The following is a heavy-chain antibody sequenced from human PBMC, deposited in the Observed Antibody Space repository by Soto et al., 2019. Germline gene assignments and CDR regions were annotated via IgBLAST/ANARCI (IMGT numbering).Heavy chain of an antibody. D-gene: IGHD3-10*01. CDR3: DSTVGYYGSGSYYNVRFFDY. V-gene: IGHV4-39*02. J-gene: IGHJ4*02. CDR1: GGSISSSSYY. Sequence: QLQLQESGPGLVKPSETLSLTCTVSGGSISSSSYYWGWIRQPPGKGLEWIVSIYYSGSTYYNPSLKSRVTISRATANNHWSLKLSSVTDATTAVYYCDSTVGYYGSGSYYNVRFFDYWGQGTLVPVSS. CDR2: IYYSGST.